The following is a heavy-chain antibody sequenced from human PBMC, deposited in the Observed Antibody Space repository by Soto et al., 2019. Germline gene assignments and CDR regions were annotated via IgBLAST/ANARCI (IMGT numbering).Heavy chain of an antibody. CDR3: ARGEGLGGGFDP. Sequence: QVQLVQSGAEVKKPGASVKVSCKASGYTFTSYGISWVRQAPGQGLEWMGWISAYNGNTNYAQKLQGRVTMTTDTTTSTAHMELRSLGSEDTAVYSRARGEGLGGGFDPWGQGTLVTVSS. CDR1: GYTFTSYG. J-gene: IGHJ5*02. D-gene: IGHD3-16*01. CDR2: ISAYNGNT. V-gene: IGHV1-18*01.